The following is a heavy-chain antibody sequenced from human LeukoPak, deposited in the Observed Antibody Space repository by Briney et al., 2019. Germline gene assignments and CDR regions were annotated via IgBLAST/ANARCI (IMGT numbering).Heavy chain of an antibody. CDR2: IYYSGST. J-gene: IGHJ4*02. V-gene: IGHV4-61*01. Sequence: SETLSLTCNVSGASVSSGSYYWSWIRQPPGKELEWIGYIYYSGSTSYNPSLKSRVTISVDTSKNQFSLKLSSVTAADTAVYYCARAAYCTNGVCEFDYWGQGTLVTVSS. D-gene: IGHD2-8*01. CDR3: ARAAYCTNGVCEFDY. CDR1: GASVSSGSYY.